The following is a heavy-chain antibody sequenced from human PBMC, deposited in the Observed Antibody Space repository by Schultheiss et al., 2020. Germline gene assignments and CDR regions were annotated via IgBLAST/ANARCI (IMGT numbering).Heavy chain of an antibody. J-gene: IGHJ6*02. V-gene: IGHV3-23*01. D-gene: IGHD6-13*01. Sequence: GGSLRLSCAASGFTFDDYGMSWVRQAPGKGLEWVSAISGSGGSTYYADSVKGRFTISRDNSKNTLYLQMNSLRAEDTAVYYCARVLRDSSSWYPYYYYGMDVWGQGTTVTVSS. CDR3: ARVLRDSSSWYPYYYYGMDV. CDR2: ISGSGGST. CDR1: GFTFDDYG.